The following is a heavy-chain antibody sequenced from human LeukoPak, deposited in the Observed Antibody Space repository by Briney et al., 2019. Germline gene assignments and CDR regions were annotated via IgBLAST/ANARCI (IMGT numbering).Heavy chain of an antibody. CDR3: ARRIAAAGTDYFDY. Sequence: HGESLKISCQGSGYSFTSYWIGWVRQMPGKGLEWMGIIYPGDSDTRYSPSFQGQVTISADKSISTAYLQWSSLKASDTAMYYCARRIAAAGTDYFDYWGQGTLVTVSS. CDR2: IYPGDSDT. CDR1: GYSFTSYW. D-gene: IGHD6-13*01. J-gene: IGHJ4*02. V-gene: IGHV5-51*01.